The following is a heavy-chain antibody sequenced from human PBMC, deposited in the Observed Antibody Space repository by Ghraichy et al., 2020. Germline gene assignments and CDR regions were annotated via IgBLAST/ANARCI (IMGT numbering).Heavy chain of an antibody. J-gene: IGHJ4*02. D-gene: IGHD3-9*01. CDR1: GGSISSSSYY. CDR3: ARRGDYDILTGYYLTQEYYFDY. Sequence: SETLSLTCTVSGGSISSSSYYWGWIRQPPGKGLEWIGSIYYSGSTYYNPSLKSRVTISVDTSKNQFPLKLSSVTAADTAVYYCARRGDYDILTGYYLTQEYYFDYWGQGTLVTVSS. CDR2: IYYSGST. V-gene: IGHV4-39*01.